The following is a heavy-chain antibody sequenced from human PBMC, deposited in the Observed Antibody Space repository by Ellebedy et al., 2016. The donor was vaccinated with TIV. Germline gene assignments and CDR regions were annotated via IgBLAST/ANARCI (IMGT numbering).Heavy chain of an antibody. J-gene: IGHJ4*02. CDR2: IYFSGST. V-gene: IGHV4-61*08. CDR1: GASVSSDGFY. D-gene: IGHD3-10*01. Sequence: SETLSLTXTVSGASVSSDGFYWTWIRQPAGKGLEWIGNIYFSGSTNSNPSLKSRLTISVDRSKNQFSLNLNSVTAADTAVYYCACEYKNSAWFHPIDVWGQGTLVTVSS. CDR3: ACEYKNSAWFHPIDV.